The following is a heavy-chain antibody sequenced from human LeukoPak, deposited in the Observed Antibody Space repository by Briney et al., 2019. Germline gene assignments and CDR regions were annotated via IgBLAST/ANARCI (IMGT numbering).Heavy chain of an antibody. CDR1: GYTFTGYY. J-gene: IGHJ4*02. D-gene: IGHD6-13*01. CDR3: TTNAAALDY. CDR2: INPNSGGT. Sequence: ASVKVSCKASGYTFTGYYMHWVRQAPGQGLEWMGWINPNSGGTNYAQKFKGRVAMTRDTSISTAYVEVTRLTSDDTAVYYCTTNAAALDYWGQGTLVTVSS. V-gene: IGHV1-2*02.